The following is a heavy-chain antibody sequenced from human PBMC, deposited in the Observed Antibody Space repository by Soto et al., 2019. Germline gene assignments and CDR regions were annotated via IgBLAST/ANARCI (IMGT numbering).Heavy chain of an antibody. CDR1: GYTFTTYG. D-gene: IGHD3-22*01. V-gene: IGHV1-46*01. Sequence: VKVSCKAPGYTFTTYGNTWVRQAPGQRLEWMGRINTCGGSSSYAQKFQGRVSMTRDTSTSTVYMELSSLRSEDTAVYYCASVRRDQYYYDSSGYFDAFDIWGQGTMVTVSS. CDR2: INTCGGSS. J-gene: IGHJ3*02. CDR3: ASVRRDQYYYDSSGYFDAFDI.